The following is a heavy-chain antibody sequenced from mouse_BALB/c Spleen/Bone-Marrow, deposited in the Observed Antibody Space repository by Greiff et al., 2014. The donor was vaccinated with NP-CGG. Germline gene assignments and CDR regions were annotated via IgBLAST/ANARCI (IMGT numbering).Heavy chain of an antibody. Sequence: EVKLVESGGALVQPGGSRKLSCAAPGFTFSDYGMAWVRQAPGKGPEWVAFISNLAYSIYYTDTVTGRFTISRENAKNTLYLEMSSLRSEDTAMYYCARETTRGAMDYWGQGTSVTVSS. CDR1: GFTFSDYG. CDR3: ARETTRGAMDY. V-gene: IGHV5-15*02. J-gene: IGHJ4*01. CDR2: ISNLAYSI. D-gene: IGHD2-1*01.